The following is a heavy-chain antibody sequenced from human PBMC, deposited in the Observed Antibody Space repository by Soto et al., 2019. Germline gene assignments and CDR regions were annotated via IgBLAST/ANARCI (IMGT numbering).Heavy chain of an antibody. CDR2: IWYDGSNK. V-gene: IGHV3-33*01. CDR1: GFTFSSYG. CDR3: ARDSSADSSGPFDY. J-gene: IGHJ4*02. D-gene: IGHD6-19*01. Sequence: PGGSLRLSCAASGFTFSSYGMHWVRQAPGKGLEWVAVIWYDGSNKYYADSVKGRFTISRDNSKNTLYLQMNSLRAEDTAVYYCARDSSADSSGPFDYWGQGTLVTVYS.